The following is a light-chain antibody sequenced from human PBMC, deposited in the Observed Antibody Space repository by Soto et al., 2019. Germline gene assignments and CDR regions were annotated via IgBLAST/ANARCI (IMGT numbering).Light chain of an antibody. CDR1: SSNIGAGYD. CDR3: QSYDSSLSGAA. Sequence: QSVLTQPPSVSGAPGQRVTISCSGSSSNIGAGYDVHWYQHLSRTAPKLLIYGISNRPSGVPHRFSGSKSGTSASLAITGLQAEDEADYYCQSYDSSLSGAAFGSGTKVTVL. V-gene: IGLV1-40*01. J-gene: IGLJ1*01. CDR2: GIS.